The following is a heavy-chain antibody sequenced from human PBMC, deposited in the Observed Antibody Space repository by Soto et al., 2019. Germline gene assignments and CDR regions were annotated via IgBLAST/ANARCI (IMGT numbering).Heavy chain of an antibody. D-gene: IGHD6-13*01. CDR3: ARHPERIAQIGWFDP. CDR2: ITNGRSNI. CDR1: GFTFSSYG. J-gene: IGHJ5*02. Sequence: PGGSLRLSCAASGFTFSSYGMHWVRQAPGKGLEWVSDITNGRSNIYYADSVKGRFTISRDNAKNSLYLQMNSLRAEDTAVYYCARHPERIAQIGWFDPWGQETLVTVSS. V-gene: IGHV3-30*03.